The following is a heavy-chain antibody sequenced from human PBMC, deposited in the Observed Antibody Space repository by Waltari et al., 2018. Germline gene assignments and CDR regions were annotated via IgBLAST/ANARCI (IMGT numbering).Heavy chain of an antibody. V-gene: IGHV4-34*01. CDR1: GASFSSYY. D-gene: IGHD3-3*01. J-gene: IGHJ5*02. CDR3: TRGGNYDFWSHSPFVDP. Sequence: QVQLQQWGAGLLKPSETLSLTCAVHGASFSSYYWGWVRQSPGKGLEWIGQSRHPDRVHYNPTLKSRVTISVDTSASQFPLKLYSVTAADTGLYFCTRGGNYDFWSHSPFVDPWGQGTLVTVSS. CDR2: SRHPDRV.